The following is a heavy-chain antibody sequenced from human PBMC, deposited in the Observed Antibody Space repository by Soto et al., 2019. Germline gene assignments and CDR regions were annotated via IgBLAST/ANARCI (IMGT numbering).Heavy chain of an antibody. Sequence: QVQLVESGGGVVQPGRSLSLSCAASQLTFKNYAMHWVRQAPGKGLEWVAVISDDGHNEYYADSGRGRFTISRDNSKSTVDLDMNSLRVDDTAVYYCAKDLNVKTYVPYGMDVWGQGTTVTVSS. J-gene: IGHJ6*02. CDR2: ISDDGHNE. V-gene: IGHV3-30*18. D-gene: IGHD3-10*02. CDR3: AKDLNVKTYVPYGMDV. CDR1: QLTFKNYA.